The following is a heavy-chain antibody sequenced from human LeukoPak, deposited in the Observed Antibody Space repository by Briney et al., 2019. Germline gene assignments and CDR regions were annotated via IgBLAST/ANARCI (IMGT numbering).Heavy chain of an antibody. D-gene: IGHD2-2*01. V-gene: IGHV1-69*05. CDR1: GGTFSSYA. Sequence: SVKVSCKASGGTFSSYAISWVRQAPGQGLEWMGGIIPIFGTANYAQKFQGRVTITTDESTSTAYMELSSLRSEDTAVYYCARAPTQYKLQKRDDYYYYMDVWGKGTTVTVSS. CDR3: ARAPTQYKLQKRDDYYYYMDV. J-gene: IGHJ6*03. CDR2: IIPIFGTA.